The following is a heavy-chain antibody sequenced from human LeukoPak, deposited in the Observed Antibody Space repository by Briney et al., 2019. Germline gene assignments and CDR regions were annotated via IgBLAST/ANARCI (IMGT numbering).Heavy chain of an antibody. D-gene: IGHD3-10*01. J-gene: IGHJ4*02. CDR3: ARSQNYYGSGDY. V-gene: IGHV4-61*03. Sequence: SETLSLTCTVSGDSVSNGNYYRSWLRQPPGKALEWIGYIYYTGKTYYNPSLEGRVTILVDTSRNHFSVKLSSVTAADTAVYYCARSQNYYGSGDYWSQGTLVTVSS. CDR2: IYYTGKT. CDR1: GDSVSNGNYY.